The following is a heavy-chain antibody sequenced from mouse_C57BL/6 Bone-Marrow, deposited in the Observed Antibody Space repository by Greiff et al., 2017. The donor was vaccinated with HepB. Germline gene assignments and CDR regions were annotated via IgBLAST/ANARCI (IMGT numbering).Heavy chain of an antibody. V-gene: IGHV14-4*01. CDR1: GFNIKDDY. CDR2: IDPENGDT. Sequence: VQLQQPGAELVRPGASVKLSCTASGFNIKDDYMHWVKQRPEQGLEWIGWIDPENGDTEYASKFQGKATITADTSSNTAYLQLSSLTPEDTAVYYCTPYGPYAMDYWGQGTSVTVSS. CDR3: TPYGPYAMDY. J-gene: IGHJ4*01. D-gene: IGHD1-1*02.